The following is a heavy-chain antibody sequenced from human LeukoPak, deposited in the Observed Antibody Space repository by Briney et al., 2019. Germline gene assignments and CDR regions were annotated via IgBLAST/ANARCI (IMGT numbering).Heavy chain of an antibody. CDR3: ARENGGWYKDRDWYFDL. V-gene: IGHV3-30*04. CDR1: GFTFSSYA. CDR2: ISYDGSNK. J-gene: IGHJ2*01. D-gene: IGHD6-19*01. Sequence: GGSLRLSCTASGFTFSSYAMHWVRQAPGKRLEWVAVISYDGSNKYYADSVKGRFTISRDNSKNTLYLQMNSLRAEDTAVYYCARENGGWYKDRDWYFDLWGRGTLVTVSS.